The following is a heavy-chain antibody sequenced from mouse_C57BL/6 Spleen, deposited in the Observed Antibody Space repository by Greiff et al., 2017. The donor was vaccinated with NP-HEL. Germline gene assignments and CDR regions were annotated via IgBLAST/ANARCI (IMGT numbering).Heavy chain of an antibody. V-gene: IGHV5-9-1*02. J-gene: IGHJ2*01. CDR2: ISSGGDYI. CDR3: TRVRATDYFDY. CDR1: GFTFSSYA. D-gene: IGHD3-1*01. Sequence: EVQRVESGEGLVKPGGSLKLSCAASGFTFSSYAMSWVRQTPEKRLEWVAYISSGGDYIYYADTVKGRFTISRDNARNTLYLQMSSLKSEDTAMYYCTRVRATDYFDYWGQGTTLTVSS.